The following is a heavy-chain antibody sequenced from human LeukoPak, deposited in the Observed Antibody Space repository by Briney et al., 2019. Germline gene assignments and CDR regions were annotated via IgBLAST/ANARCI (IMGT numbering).Heavy chain of an antibody. CDR3: ARDLRLRGFDY. J-gene: IGHJ4*02. CDR2: IYHSGST. CDR1: GGSISSYY. Sequence: SETLSLTCTVSGGSISSYYWSWIRQPAGKGLEWIGYIYHSGSTYYNPSLKSRVTISVDRSKNQFSLKLSSVTAADTAVYYCARDLRLRGFDYWGQGTLVTVSS. V-gene: IGHV4-59*06. D-gene: IGHD5-24*01.